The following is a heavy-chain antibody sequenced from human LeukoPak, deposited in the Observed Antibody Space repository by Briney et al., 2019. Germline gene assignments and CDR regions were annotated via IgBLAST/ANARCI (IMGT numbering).Heavy chain of an antibody. V-gene: IGHV1-69*13. Sequence: LVKVSCKASGGTFSSYAISWVRQVPGQGLEWMGGIIPIFGTANYAQKFQGRVMITADESTSTAYMELSSLRSEDTAVYYCARDAIEGATSWYNWFDPWGQGTLVTVSS. CDR3: ARDAIEGATSWYNWFDP. CDR2: IIPIFGTA. D-gene: IGHD1-26*01. J-gene: IGHJ5*02. CDR1: GGTFSSYA.